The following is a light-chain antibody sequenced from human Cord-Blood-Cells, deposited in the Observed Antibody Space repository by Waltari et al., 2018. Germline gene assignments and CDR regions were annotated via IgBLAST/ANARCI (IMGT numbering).Light chain of an antibody. J-gene: IGLJ3*02. CDR1: SSDVGGYNY. Sequence: SALTQPASVSGSPGQSLTIPCTGTSSDVGGYNYVSWYHQHPGTAPTLMIYDVSNRPSGFSNRFSGSKSGNTASLTISGLQAEDEADYYCSSYTSSSTWVFGGGTKLTVL. V-gene: IGLV2-14*01. CDR2: DVS. CDR3: SSYTSSSTWV.